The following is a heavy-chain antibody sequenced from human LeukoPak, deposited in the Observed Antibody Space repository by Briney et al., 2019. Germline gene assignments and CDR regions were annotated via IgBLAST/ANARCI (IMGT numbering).Heavy chain of an antibody. CDR1: GFTFSSYG. CDR3: ARAQDVDYSNSLWDFDY. V-gene: IGHV3-33*01. J-gene: IGHJ4*02. CDR2: IWYDGSNK. D-gene: IGHD4-4*01. Sequence: GGSLRLSCAASGFTFSSYGMHWVRQAPGKGLEWVAVIWYDGSNKYYADSVKGRFTISRDNSKNTLYLQMNSLRAEDTAVYYCARAQDVDYSNSLWDFDYWGQGTLVTVSS.